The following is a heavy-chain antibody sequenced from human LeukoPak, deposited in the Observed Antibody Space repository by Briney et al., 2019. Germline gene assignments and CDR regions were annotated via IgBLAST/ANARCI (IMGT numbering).Heavy chain of an antibody. Sequence: GGSLRLSCAASGFTFSSYDMHWVRQAPGKGLEWVAVMSYDGSNKYYADSVKGRFTISRDNSKNTLYLQMDSLRADDTAVYYCARGGYYYDRSGFNAWGQGTLVTVSS. D-gene: IGHD3-22*01. V-gene: IGHV3-30*01. CDR2: MSYDGSNK. CDR1: GFTFSSYD. CDR3: ARGGYYYDRSGFNA. J-gene: IGHJ5*02.